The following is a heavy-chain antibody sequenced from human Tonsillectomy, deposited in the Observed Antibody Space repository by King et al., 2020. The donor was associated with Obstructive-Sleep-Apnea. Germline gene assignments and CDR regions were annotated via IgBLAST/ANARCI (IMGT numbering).Heavy chain of an antibody. CDR1: GYSISSGYY. J-gene: IGHJ5*02. D-gene: IGHD2-15*01. CDR2: IYHSGST. Sequence: MQLQESGPGLVKPSETLSLTCTVSGYSISSGYYWGWIRQPPGKGLEWIGRIYHSGSTYYNPSLKSRVTISVDTSKNQFSLKLSSVTAADTAVYYCARVVVVVTGTTGIRVDPWGQGTLVIVSS. V-gene: IGHV4-38-2*02. CDR3: ARVVVVVTGTTGIRVDP.